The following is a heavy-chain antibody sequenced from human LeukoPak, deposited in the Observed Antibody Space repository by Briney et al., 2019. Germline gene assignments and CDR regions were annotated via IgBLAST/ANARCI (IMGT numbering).Heavy chain of an antibody. CDR3: ARNYYDSSGYQEATFNY. D-gene: IGHD3-22*01. CDR2: IWYDGGYK. CDR1: GFTFSNYG. V-gene: IGHV3-33*01. Sequence: GGSLGLSCAASGFTFSNYGMHWVRQAPGKGLEWVAGIWYDGGYKYYADSVKGRFTISRDNSKNMLFLQMDSLRAEDTAVYYCARNYYDSSGYQEATFNYWGQGTLVTVSS. J-gene: IGHJ4*02.